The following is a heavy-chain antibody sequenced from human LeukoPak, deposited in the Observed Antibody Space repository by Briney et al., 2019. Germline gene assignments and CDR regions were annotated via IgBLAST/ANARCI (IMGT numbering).Heavy chain of an antibody. CDR1: GGSFSGYY. CDR2: INHSGST. J-gene: IGHJ4*02. Sequence: SETLSLTCAVYGGSFSGYYWSWIRQPPGKGLEWIGEINHSGSTNYNPSLKSRVTISVDTSKNQFSLKLSSVTAADTAVYYCARGIVDYWGQGTLVIVSS. D-gene: IGHD1-26*01. CDR3: ARGIVDY. V-gene: IGHV4-34*01.